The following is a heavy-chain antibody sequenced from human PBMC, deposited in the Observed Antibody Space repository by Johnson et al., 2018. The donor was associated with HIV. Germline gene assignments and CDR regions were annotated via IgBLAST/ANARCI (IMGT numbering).Heavy chain of an antibody. CDR1: GFTLSDHW. CDR2: IDSVGRGT. D-gene: IGHD7-27*01. J-gene: IGHJ3*02. V-gene: IGHV3-74*01. Sequence: VQLVESGGGSGQPGGSLRLSCAASGFTLSDHWMHWFRQVPGKGLAWVSRIDSVGRGTSYADSVKGRFTMTRENAKNTLYLQMNFLRAEDTAMYYCAKPETGELSDAFDIWGQGTMVTVSS. CDR3: AKPETGELSDAFDI.